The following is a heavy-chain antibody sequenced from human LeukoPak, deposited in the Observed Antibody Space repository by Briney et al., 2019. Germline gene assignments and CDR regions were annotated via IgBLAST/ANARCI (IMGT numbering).Heavy chain of an antibody. D-gene: IGHD2-15*01. Sequence: PGGSLRLSCAASGFTFSSYAMGWVRQAPGKGLEWVSAISGSGGSTYYADSVKGRFTISRDNSKNTLYLQMNSLRAEDTAVYYCAKCCNHCSGGSCYWADYWGQGTLVTVSS. CDR1: GFTFSSYA. CDR2: ISGSGGST. J-gene: IGHJ4*02. CDR3: AKCCNHCSGGSCYWADY. V-gene: IGHV3-23*01.